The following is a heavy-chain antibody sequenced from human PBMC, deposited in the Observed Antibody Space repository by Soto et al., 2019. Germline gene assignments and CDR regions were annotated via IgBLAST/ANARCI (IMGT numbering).Heavy chain of an antibody. CDR1: GYSFTIYW. Sequence: GESLKISCKGSGYSFTIYWIGWVRQMPGKGLEWMGIIYPGDSDTRYSPSFQGQVTISADKSISTAYLQWSSLKASDTAMYYCARHGTRVYSDHSDYYYYGMDVWGQGTTVTVSS. CDR3: ARHGTRVYSDHSDYYYYGMDV. V-gene: IGHV5-51*01. D-gene: IGHD3-22*01. J-gene: IGHJ6*02. CDR2: IYPGDSDT.